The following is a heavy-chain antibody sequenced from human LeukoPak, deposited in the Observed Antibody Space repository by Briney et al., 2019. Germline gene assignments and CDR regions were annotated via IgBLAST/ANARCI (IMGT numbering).Heavy chain of an antibody. CDR2: ISSSGSTI. CDR1: GFTFSDYY. Sequence: GGSLRLSCAASGFTFSDYYMSWIRQAPGKGLEWVSYISSSGSTIYYADSVKGRFTISRDNAKNSLYLQMNSLRAEDTSVYYCARDQGYSYEGYYYGMDVWGQGTTVTVSS. V-gene: IGHV3-11*01. D-gene: IGHD5-18*01. J-gene: IGHJ6*02. CDR3: ARDQGYSYEGYYYGMDV.